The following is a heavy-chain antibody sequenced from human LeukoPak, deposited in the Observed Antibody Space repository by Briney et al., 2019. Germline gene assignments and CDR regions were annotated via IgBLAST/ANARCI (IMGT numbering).Heavy chain of an antibody. CDR3: ARGSFLVTAYYYGDAFDI. CDR1: GGSFSGYY. D-gene: IGHD2-21*02. J-gene: IGHJ3*02. Sequence: PSETLSLTCAVYGGSFSGYYWSWIRQPPGKGLEWIGEINHSGSTNYNPSLKSRATISVDTSKNQFSLKLSSVTAADTAVYYCARGSFLVTAYYYGDAFDIWGQGTMVTVSS. V-gene: IGHV4-34*01. CDR2: INHSGST.